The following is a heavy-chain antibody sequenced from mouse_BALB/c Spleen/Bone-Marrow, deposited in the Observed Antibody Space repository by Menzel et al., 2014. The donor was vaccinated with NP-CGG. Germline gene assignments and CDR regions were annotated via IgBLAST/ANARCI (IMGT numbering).Heavy chain of an antibody. D-gene: IGHD1-1*01. J-gene: IGHJ2*01. CDR3: TRSLRLFDY. V-gene: IGHV6-6*02. CDR1: GFTFSNYW. Sequence: EVKLVESGGGLVQPGGSMKLSCVASGFTFSNYWMNWVRQSPGKGLEWVAEIRLKSNNYATHYAESVKGRFTISRDDSKSSVYLQMNNLRAEDTGIYYCTRSLRLFDYWGQGTTLTVSS. CDR2: IRLKSNNYAT.